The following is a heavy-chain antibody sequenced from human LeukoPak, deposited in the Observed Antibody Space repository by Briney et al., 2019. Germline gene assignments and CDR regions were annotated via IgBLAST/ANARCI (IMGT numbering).Heavy chain of an antibody. CDR1: GFTFSSYA. Sequence: GGSLRLPCAASGFTFSSYAMSWVRQAPGKGLEWVSGISDSGSSTNYAASVKGRFTIARDNSKNTLYLQMNSLRAEDTAEYYCAKDSYSSNRPYYFDYWGQGTLVTVSS. D-gene: IGHD2/OR15-2a*01. J-gene: IGHJ4*02. CDR2: ISDSGSST. CDR3: AKDSYSSNRPYYFDY. V-gene: IGHV3-23*01.